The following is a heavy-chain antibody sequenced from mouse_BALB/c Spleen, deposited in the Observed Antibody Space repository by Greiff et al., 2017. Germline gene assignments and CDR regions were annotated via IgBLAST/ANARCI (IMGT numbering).Heavy chain of an antibody. CDR1: GFAFSSYD. V-gene: IGHV5-12-1*01. CDR2: ISSGGGST. D-gene: IGHD2-2*01. J-gene: IGHJ4*01. Sequence: EVQGVESGGGLVKPGGSLKLSCAASGFAFSSYDMSWVRQTPEKRLEWVAYISSGGGSTYYPDTVKGRFTISRDNAKNTLYLQMSSLKSEDTAMYYCARQGVYYGYGYAMDYWGQGTSVTVSS. CDR3: ARQGVYYGYGYAMDY.